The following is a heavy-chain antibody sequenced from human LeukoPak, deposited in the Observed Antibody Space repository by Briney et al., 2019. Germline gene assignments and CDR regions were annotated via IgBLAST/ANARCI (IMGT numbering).Heavy chain of an antibody. Sequence: ASVKVSCKASGYSFTGYYMHWVRQAPGQGLEWMGVINPNSDGTSYAQKFHGRVTMTRDTSISTAHMELSRLRYADTAVPYCARVAEAGTIWTDYWGQGTLVTVSS. V-gene: IGHV1-2*02. J-gene: IGHJ4*02. CDR3: ARVAEAGTIWTDY. D-gene: IGHD6-13*01. CDR1: GYSFTGYY. CDR2: INPNSDGT.